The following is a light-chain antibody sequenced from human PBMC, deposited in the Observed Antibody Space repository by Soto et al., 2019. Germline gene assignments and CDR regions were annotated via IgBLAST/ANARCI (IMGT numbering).Light chain of an antibody. V-gene: IGLV2-11*01. Sequence: QSVLTQPRSVSGSPGQSVTISCTGTSRDVGGYNYVSWYQQLPGKAPKLMIYDVTKRPSGVPDRFSGSKSGNTASLTISGLQAEDEADYYCCSYAGSYTYVFGIGTKLTVL. CDR2: DVT. J-gene: IGLJ1*01. CDR3: CSYAGSYTYV. CDR1: SRDVGGYNY.